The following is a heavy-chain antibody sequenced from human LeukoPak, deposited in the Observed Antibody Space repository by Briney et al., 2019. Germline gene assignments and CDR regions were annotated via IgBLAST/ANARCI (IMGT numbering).Heavy chain of an antibody. D-gene: IGHD6-19*01. J-gene: IGHJ4*02. Sequence: GGSLRLSCAASGFTFSSYWMHWVRQAPGKGLVWVSRINSDGSSTSYADSVKGRFTISRDNAKNTLYLQMNRLRAEHTTVYYWSKSPGLSSWWYFFVYWGRGTLVTVS. CDR1: GFTFSSYW. CDR3: SKSPGLSSWWYFFVY. CDR2: INSDGSST. V-gene: IGHV3-74*01.